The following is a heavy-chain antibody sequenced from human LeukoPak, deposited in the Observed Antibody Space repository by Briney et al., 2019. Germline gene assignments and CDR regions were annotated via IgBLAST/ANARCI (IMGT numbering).Heavy chain of an antibody. Sequence: ASVKVSCKASGGTFSSYAISWVRQAPGQGLEWTGGIIPIFGTANYAQKFQGRVTITADESTSTAYMELSSLRSEDTAVYYCAREATVEDAFDIWGQGTMVTVSS. CDR2: IIPIFGTA. D-gene: IGHD4-23*01. J-gene: IGHJ3*02. CDR1: GGTFSSYA. V-gene: IGHV1-69*13. CDR3: AREATVEDAFDI.